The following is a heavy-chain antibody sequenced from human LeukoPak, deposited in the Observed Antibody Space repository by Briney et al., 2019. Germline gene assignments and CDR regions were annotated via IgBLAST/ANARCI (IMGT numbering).Heavy chain of an antibody. J-gene: IGHJ4*02. D-gene: IGHD4-17*01. V-gene: IGHV1-2*02. CDR1: GYTFTSYG. CDR2: INPNSGGT. Sequence: ASVKVSCKASGYTFTSYGISWVRQAPGQGLEWMGWINPNSGGTNYAQKFQGRVTMTRDTSISTAYMELSSLRSDDTAVYYCAREGDYGELDYWGQGSLVTVSS. CDR3: AREGDYGELDY.